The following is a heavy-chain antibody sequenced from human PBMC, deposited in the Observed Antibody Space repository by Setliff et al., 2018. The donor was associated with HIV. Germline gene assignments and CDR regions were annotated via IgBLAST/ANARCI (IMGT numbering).Heavy chain of an antibody. D-gene: IGHD6-19*01. CDR3: ARNQGDSSGWYAGDF. CDR2: INTSGGSA. J-gene: IGHJ4*01. CDR1: GYTFTTYP. Sequence: ASVKVSCKASGYTFTTYPMHWVRQAPGRGLEWMGVINTSGGSAGYAEKFRGRVTMTRDTSTNTVYMDLRNLRSEDTAVYYCARNQGDSSGWYAGDFWGHGTLVTVS. V-gene: IGHV1-46*01.